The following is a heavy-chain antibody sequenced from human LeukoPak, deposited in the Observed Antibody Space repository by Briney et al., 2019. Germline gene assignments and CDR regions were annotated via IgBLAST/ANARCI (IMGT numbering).Heavy chain of an antibody. CDR1: GFTFSSNS. CDR3: ARVAGYYDSSPLGD. CDR2: ISSTGGTI. Sequence: GGSLRLSCAASGFTFSSNSMNWVRQAPGKGLEWVSYISSTGGTIYYADSMKGRFTISRDNAKNSLYLQMNSLRVEDTAVYYCARVAGYYDSSPLGDWGQGTLVTVSS. D-gene: IGHD3-22*01. V-gene: IGHV3-48*04. J-gene: IGHJ4*02.